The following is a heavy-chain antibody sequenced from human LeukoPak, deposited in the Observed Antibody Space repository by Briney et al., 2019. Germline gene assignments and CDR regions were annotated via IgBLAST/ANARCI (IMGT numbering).Heavy chain of an antibody. V-gene: IGHV3-21*01. CDR3: ARHPYCSSTTCYGMDY. CDR1: GFIFSSYS. J-gene: IGHJ4*02. CDR2: IGGSGGNT. D-gene: IGHD2-2*01. Sequence: GGSLRLSCAASGFIFSSYSMSWVRQAPGKGLEWVSAIGGSGGNTYYADSMKGRFTISRDNAKNSLFLQMNSLRADDTAVYYCARHPYCSSTTCYGMDYWGQGTLVAVSS.